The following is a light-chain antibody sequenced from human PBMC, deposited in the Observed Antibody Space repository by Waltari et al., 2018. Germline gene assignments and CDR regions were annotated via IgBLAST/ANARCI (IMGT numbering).Light chain of an antibody. CDR1: QDIGNN. V-gene: IGKV1-16*01. Sequence: DIQMTQSPSSLSASVGDIVTITCQASQDIGNNLNWYQQKPGAAPKLLIYRASILQSGIPSRFSGSGSGTDFTLTINSLQTEDFATYYCQQGYGYPFTFGPGTKLHI. CDR3: QQGYGYPFT. J-gene: IGKJ3*01. CDR2: RAS.